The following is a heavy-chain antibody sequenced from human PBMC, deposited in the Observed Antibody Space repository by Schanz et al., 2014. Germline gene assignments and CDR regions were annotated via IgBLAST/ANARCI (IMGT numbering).Heavy chain of an antibody. CDR3: ARDPYSASYFPSPPLYGLDV. CDR2: INPSGGST. CDR1: GYTFTNYY. D-gene: IGHD1-26*01. Sequence: QVQLVQSGAEVKKPGASVKLSCKASGYTFTNYYIHWVRQAPGQGLEWMGRINPSGGSTSFAQKFQGRVTMTRATSTSTVNMELTSLRSEDTAVYYCARDPYSASYFPSPPLYGLDVWGQGTTXTVSS. V-gene: IGHV1-46*01. J-gene: IGHJ6*02.